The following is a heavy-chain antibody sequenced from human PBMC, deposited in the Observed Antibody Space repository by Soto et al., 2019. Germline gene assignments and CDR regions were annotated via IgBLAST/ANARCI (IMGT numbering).Heavy chain of an antibody. Sequence: EVQLVESGGGLVKPGGSLRLSCAASGVTFSNAWMNWVRQAPGKGLEWVGRIKSKTDGGTTDYAAPVKGRFTISSADSKITLYMQMNSLKTDDTAVYYCTTDHGCSSTSCSRFYYDYYDMDVWGHGTTVTVCS. CDR2: IKSKTDGGTT. D-gene: IGHD2-2*01. CDR3: TTDHGCSSTSCSRFYYDYYDMDV. J-gene: IGHJ6*02. CDR1: GVTFSNAW. V-gene: IGHV3-15*07.